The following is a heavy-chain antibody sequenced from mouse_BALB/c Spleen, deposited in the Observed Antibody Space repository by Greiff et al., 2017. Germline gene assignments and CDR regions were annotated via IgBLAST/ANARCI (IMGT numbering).Heavy chain of an antibody. D-gene: IGHD2-1*01. J-gene: IGHJ4*01. CDR2: ISSGGST. V-gene: IGHV5-6-5*01. Sequence: EVKVVESGGGLVKPGGSLKLSCAASGFTFSSYAMSWVRQTPEKRLEWVASISSGGSTYYPDSVKGRFTISRDNARNILYLQMSSLRSEDTAMYYCAREGDYYGNYRAMDYGGQGTSVTVSS. CDR1: GFTFSSYA. CDR3: AREGDYYGNYRAMDY.